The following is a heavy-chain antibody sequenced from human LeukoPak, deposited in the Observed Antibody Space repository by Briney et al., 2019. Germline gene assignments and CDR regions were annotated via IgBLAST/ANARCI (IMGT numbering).Heavy chain of an antibody. Sequence: SETLSLTCAVYGGSFSGYYWSWIRQPPGKGLEWIGEINHSGSTNYNPSLKSRVTISVDTSKNQFSLKLSSVTAADTAVYHCARENKTPYYYDSSGYLRDWGQGTLVTVSS. V-gene: IGHV4-34*01. CDR1: GGSFSGYY. D-gene: IGHD3-22*01. J-gene: IGHJ4*02. CDR3: ARENKTPYYYDSSGYLRD. CDR2: INHSGST.